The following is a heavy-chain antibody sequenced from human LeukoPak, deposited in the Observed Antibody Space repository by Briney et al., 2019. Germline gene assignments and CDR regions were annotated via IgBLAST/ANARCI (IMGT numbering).Heavy chain of an antibody. V-gene: IGHV3-30*02. J-gene: IGHJ5*02. CDR1: GFTFSSYG. D-gene: IGHD3-10*01. CDR3: AKEIPAARTPQKGIQWFGELTAIDP. Sequence: PGGSLRPSCAASGFTFSSYGMHWVRQAPGKGLEWVAFIRYDGSNKYYADSVKGRFTISRDNSKNTLYLQMNSLRAEDTAVYYCAKEIPAARTPQKGIQWFGELTAIDPWGQGTLVTVSS. CDR2: IRYDGSNK.